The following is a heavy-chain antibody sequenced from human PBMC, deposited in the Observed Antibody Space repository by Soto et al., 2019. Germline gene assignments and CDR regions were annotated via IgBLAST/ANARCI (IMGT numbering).Heavy chain of an antibody. V-gene: IGHV3-21*01. CDR2: ISSSSSCI. CDR1: GFTFSSYS. J-gene: IGHJ6*02. D-gene: IGHD1-26*01. Sequence: PGGSLRLSCAASGFTFSSYSMNWVRQAPGKGLEWVSSISSSSSCIYYADSVKGRFTISRDNAKNSLYLQMNSLRAEDTAVYYCARDQGSGSYYVSYYYYGMDVWGQGTTVTVSS. CDR3: ARDQGSGSYYVSYYYYGMDV.